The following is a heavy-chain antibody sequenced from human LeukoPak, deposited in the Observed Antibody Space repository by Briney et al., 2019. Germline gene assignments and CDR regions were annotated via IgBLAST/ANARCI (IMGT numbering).Heavy chain of an antibody. J-gene: IGHJ4*02. CDR2: ISSSGSTI. CDR3: ARGGVAGPRDY. V-gene: IGHV3-48*03. D-gene: IGHD6-19*01. CDR1: GFTFSSYE. Sequence: PGGSLRLSCAASGFTFSSYEMNWVRQAPGKGLEWVSYISSSGSTIYYADSVKGRFTISRDNAKNSLYLQMNSLRAEDTAVYYCARGGVAGPRDYWGQGTPVTVSS.